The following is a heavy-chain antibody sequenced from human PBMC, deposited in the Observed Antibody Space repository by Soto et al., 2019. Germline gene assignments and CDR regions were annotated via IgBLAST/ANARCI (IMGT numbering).Heavy chain of an antibody. V-gene: IGHV4-38-2*02. Sequence: SATRSLTCTVSGYSISSGSYWAWIRHPPGKGLEWIARIYHGGTTFYNPSLKSRVTMSVDTSKNQFSLKLSSVTAADTAVYYCARDGWSGYFYYGMDVWGQGTTVTVSS. D-gene: IGHD3-3*01. CDR2: IYHGGTT. CDR3: ARDGWSGYFYYGMDV. J-gene: IGHJ6*02. CDR1: GYSISSGSY.